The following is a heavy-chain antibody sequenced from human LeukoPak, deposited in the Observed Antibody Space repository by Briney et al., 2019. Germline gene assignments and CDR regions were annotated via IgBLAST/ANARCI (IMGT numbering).Heavy chain of an antibody. J-gene: IGHJ4*02. V-gene: IGHV1-46*01. CDR2: INPNGGST. Sequence: ASVTLPCKASGYTFINYYIHWVRQAPGQGLEWMGIINPNGGSTRYAQKFQGRVTMTRDTSTSTIYMELSSLRSEDTAMYYCARGFRGGEYSGYDFLDYWGQGTLVTVSS. D-gene: IGHD5-12*01. CDR3: ARGFRGGEYSGYDFLDY. CDR1: GYTFINYY.